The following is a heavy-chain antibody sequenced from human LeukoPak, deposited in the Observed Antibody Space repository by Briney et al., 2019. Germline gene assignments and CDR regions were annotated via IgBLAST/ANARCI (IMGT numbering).Heavy chain of an antibody. D-gene: IGHD3-22*01. CDR2: ISGSGGST. CDR3: AKTVYYDSSGLSYFDY. V-gene: IGHV3-23*01. CDR1: GFXFSSYA. Sequence: GGSLRLSCAASGFXFSSYAMSWVRQAPGKGLEWVSAISGSGGSTYYADSVKGRFTISRDNSKNTLYLQMNSLRAEDTAVYYCAKTVYYDSSGLSYFDYWGQGTLVTVSS. J-gene: IGHJ4*02.